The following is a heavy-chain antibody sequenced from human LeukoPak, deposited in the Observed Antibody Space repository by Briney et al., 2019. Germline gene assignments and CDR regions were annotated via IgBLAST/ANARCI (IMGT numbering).Heavy chain of an antibody. CDR3: ARGRPYYDFWSGYYPNWFDP. Sequence: ASVKVSCKASGYTFTSYDINWVRQATGQGLEWMGWMNPNSGNAGYAQKFQGRVTMTRNTSISTAYMELSSLRSEDTAVYYCARGRPYYDFWSGYYPNWFDPWGQGTLVTVSS. CDR1: GYTFTSYD. V-gene: IGHV1-8*01. J-gene: IGHJ5*02. CDR2: MNPNSGNA. D-gene: IGHD3-3*01.